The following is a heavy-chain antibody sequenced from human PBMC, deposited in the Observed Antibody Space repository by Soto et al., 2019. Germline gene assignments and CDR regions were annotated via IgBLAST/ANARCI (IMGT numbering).Heavy chain of an antibody. CDR1: GGTFSSYA. D-gene: IGHD1-26*01. Sequence: ASVKVSCKASGGTFSSYAISWVRQAPGQGLEWMGWISAYNGNTNYAQKLQGRVTMTTDTSTSTAYMELRSLRSDDTAVYYCARDLGVEWELLRHDFDIWGQGTMVTVSS. CDR3: ARDLGVEWELLRHDFDI. CDR2: ISAYNGNT. V-gene: IGHV1-18*01. J-gene: IGHJ3*02.